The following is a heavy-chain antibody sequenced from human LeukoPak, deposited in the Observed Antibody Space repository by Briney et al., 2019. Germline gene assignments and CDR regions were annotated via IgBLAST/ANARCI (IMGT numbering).Heavy chain of an antibody. V-gene: IGHV1-2*02. Sequence: GASVKVSCKASGYTFSDYYMHWVRQAPGQGPEWMGWINPNSGTTNHAWSFRGRVTMTRDTSISTAYMELSSLIFDDTAVYYCARGGGSGICHHLDYWGQGALVTVSS. CDR1: GYTFSDYY. CDR2: INPNSGTT. J-gene: IGHJ4*02. D-gene: IGHD1-26*01. CDR3: ARGGGSGICHHLDY.